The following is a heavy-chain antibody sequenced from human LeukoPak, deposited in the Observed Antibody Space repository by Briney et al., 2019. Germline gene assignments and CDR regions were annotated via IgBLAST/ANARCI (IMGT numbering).Heavy chain of an antibody. CDR1: GGSISSYY. CDR3: ARDNGVIIRNYYFDY. J-gene: IGHJ4*02. CDR2: IYDSEST. V-gene: IGHV4-59*01. D-gene: IGHD1-14*01. Sequence: SETLSLTCTVSGGSISSYYWSWIRQPPGKGLEWIGYIYDSESTNYNPSLKSRVTILIDTSKNQFSLKLSSVTAADTAVYYCARDNGVIIRNYYFDYWGQGTLVTVSS.